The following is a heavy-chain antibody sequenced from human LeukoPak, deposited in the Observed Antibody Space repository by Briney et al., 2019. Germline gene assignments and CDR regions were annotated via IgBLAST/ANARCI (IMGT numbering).Heavy chain of an antibody. CDR2: IYSGGST. V-gene: IGHV3-66*01. D-gene: IGHD3-22*01. J-gene: IGHJ4*02. CDR3: ARMGYYDSSGYYQNFDY. Sequence: GGSLRLSCAASGFTVSGNYMSWVRQAPGKGLEWVSVIYSGGSTYYADSVKGRFTISRDNSKNTLYLQMNSLRAEDTAVYYCARMGYYDSSGYYQNFDYWGQGTLVTVSS. CDR1: GFTVSGNY.